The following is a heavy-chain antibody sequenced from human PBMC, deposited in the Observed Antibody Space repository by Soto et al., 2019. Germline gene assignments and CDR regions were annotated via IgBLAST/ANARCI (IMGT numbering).Heavy chain of an antibody. D-gene: IGHD6-13*01. J-gene: IGHJ6*02. CDR3: ARDGPFGAAAGTGDYYYDGMDV. CDR2: ISYDGSNK. CDR1: GFTFSSYA. Sequence: QVQLVESGGGVVQPGRSLRLSCAASGFTFSSYAMHWVRQAPGKGLEWGAVISYDGSNKYYADSVKGRFTISRDNSKNTLYIQMNSLRAEDTAVYYCARDGPFGAAAGTGDYYYDGMDVWCQGTTVTVSS. V-gene: IGHV3-30*14.